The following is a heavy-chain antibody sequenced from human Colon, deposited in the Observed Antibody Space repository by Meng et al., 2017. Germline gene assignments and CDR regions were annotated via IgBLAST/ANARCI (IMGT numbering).Heavy chain of an antibody. J-gene: IGHJ4*02. V-gene: IGHV3-23*01. D-gene: IGHD2-15*01. CDR2: ITSDGSFT. CDR3: AKKTAGGGYQPFDS. CDR1: GFTWSNCA. Sequence: GGSLRLSCAASGFTWSNCAMSWVRQAPGQGLEWVSTITSDGSFTNYAGSVKGRFTISRDISKNSLYLQMHSLRAEDTAVYYCAKKTAGGGYQPFDSWGQGTLVTVSS.